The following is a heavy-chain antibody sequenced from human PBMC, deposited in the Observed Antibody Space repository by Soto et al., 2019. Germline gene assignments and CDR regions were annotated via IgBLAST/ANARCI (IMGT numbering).Heavy chain of an antibody. CDR3: ARRGGTETGYGFDACQI. V-gene: IGHV1-46*03. J-gene: IGHJ3*02. CDR1: GYTFSSYH. D-gene: IGHD5-12*01. CDR2: IDPSGGST. Sequence: ASVKVSCKASGYTFSSYHMHWVRQAPGQGPEWMGIIDPSGGSTGYAQKFQGRLNMTRDTSTSTVYMELSRLRSEDTAVYYCARRGGTETGYGFDACQIWGQGTTVTVSS.